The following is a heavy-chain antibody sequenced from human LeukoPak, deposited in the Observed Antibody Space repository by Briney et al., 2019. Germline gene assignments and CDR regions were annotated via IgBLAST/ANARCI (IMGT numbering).Heavy chain of an antibody. Sequence: SETLSLTCAVYGGSFSGYYWSWIRQPPGKGLEWIGEINHSGSTNYNPSLKSRVTLSVDTSKNQFSLKLSSVTAADTAVYYCARVLGGVINFWGQGTLVTVSS. CDR1: GGSFSGYY. J-gene: IGHJ4*02. CDR3: ARVLGGVINF. V-gene: IGHV4-34*09. D-gene: IGHD3-16*01. CDR2: INHSGST.